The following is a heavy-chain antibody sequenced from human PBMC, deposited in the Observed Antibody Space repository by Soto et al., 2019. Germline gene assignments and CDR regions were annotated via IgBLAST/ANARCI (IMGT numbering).Heavy chain of an antibody. D-gene: IGHD2-21*02. CDR3: ARDLRVVTAPPRGMDV. V-gene: IGHV4-59*01. CDR2: IYYTGST. J-gene: IGHJ6*02. Sequence: QVQLEESGPGLVKPSETLSLTCTVSGGSISSDYWSWIRQPPGKGLEWIGYIYYTGSTHYNPCLKSRVTISIDTSKTQFSLRLSSVTAADTAVYYCARDLRVVTAPPRGMDVWGQGTTVTVSS. CDR1: GGSISSDY.